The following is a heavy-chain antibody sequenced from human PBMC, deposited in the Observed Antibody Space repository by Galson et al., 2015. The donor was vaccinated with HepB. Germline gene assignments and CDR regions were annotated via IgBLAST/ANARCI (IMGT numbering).Heavy chain of an antibody. J-gene: IGHJ4*02. D-gene: IGHD5-18*01. CDR1: GDSVSSNSAA. V-gene: IGHV6-1*01. Sequence: CAISGDSVSSNSAAWNWFRQSPSRGLEWLGRTYYRSKWYNDYAVSVKSRITINPDTSKNQFSLQLNSVTPEDTAVYYCARGGYSPARIYDYWGQGTLVTVSS. CDR3: ARGGYSPARIYDY. CDR2: TYYRSKWYN.